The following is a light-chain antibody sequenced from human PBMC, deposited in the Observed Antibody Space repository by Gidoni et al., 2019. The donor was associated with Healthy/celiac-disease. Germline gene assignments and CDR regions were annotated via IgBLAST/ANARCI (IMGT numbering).Light chain of an antibody. CDR2: SNN. CDR3: AAWDDSLNGVV. CDR1: SSNIGSNT. J-gene: IGLJ2*01. Sequence: QSVRTQPPSASGTPGQRVTISCSGSSSNIGSNTVNWYQQLPGTAPKLLIDSNNQRTSGVPDRFSVSKAGTSASLAISGLQSEDEADYYCAAWDDSLNGVVFGGGTKLTVL. V-gene: IGLV1-44*01.